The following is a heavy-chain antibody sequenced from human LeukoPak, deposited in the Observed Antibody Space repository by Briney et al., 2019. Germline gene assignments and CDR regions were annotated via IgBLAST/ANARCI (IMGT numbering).Heavy chain of an antibody. J-gene: IGHJ5*02. CDR1: GFIFNKHA. D-gene: IGHD3-16*01. CDR3: ARVRGSNWFDP. Sequence: GGSLRLSCAASGFIFNKHAMSWVRQAPGKGMEWVSVLYSGGGTYYADSVKGRFTVSRDNSKNTVYLQMNSLRVEDTAVYYCARVRGSNWFDPWGQGTLVTVSS. V-gene: IGHV3-53*01. CDR2: LYSGGGT.